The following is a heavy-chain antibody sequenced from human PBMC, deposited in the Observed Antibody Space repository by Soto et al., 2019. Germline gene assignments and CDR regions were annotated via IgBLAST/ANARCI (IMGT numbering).Heavy chain of an antibody. D-gene: IGHD6-19*01. CDR2: INSDGSST. CDR1: GFTFSSYW. V-gene: IGHV3-74*02. J-gene: IGHJ4*02. CDR3: GGAVAGTPLGY. Sequence: EVQLVESGGGLVKPGGSLRLSCAASGFTFSSYWMHWVRQAPGKGLVWVSRINSDGSSTSYADSVKGRFTISRDNAKNTLYLQMNSLRAEDTAVYYCGGAVAGTPLGYWGQGTLVTVSS.